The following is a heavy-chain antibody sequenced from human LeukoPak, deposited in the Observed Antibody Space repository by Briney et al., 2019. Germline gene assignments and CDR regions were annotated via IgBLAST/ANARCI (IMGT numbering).Heavy chain of an antibody. CDR2: IYYSGST. Sequence: SQTLSLTCTVSGGSISSGGYYWSWIRQHPGKGLEWIGYIYYSGSTYYNPSLKSRVTISVDTSKNQFSLKLSSVTAADTAVYYCARESYDSSGYYWFDPWGQGTLSPSPQ. CDR1: GGSISSGGYY. J-gene: IGHJ5*02. D-gene: IGHD3-22*01. CDR3: ARESYDSSGYYWFDP. V-gene: IGHV4-31*03.